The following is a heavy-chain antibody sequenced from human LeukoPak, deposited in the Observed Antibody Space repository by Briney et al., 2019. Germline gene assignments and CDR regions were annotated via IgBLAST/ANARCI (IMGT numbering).Heavy chain of an antibody. CDR1: GFTFTDTY. V-gene: IGHV3-30*02. J-gene: IGHJ4*02. CDR2: IRYDGSNK. Sequence: PGGSLRLSCAVSGFTFTDTYMTWIRQAPGKGLEWVAFIRYDGSNKYYADSVKGRFTISRDNSKNTLYLQMNSLRAEDTAVYYCAKDWYSGSYEYYFDYWGQGTLVTVSS. D-gene: IGHD1-26*01. CDR3: AKDWYSGSYEYYFDY.